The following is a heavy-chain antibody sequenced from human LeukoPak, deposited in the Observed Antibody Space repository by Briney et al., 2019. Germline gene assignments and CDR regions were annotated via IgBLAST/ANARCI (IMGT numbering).Heavy chain of an antibody. CDR2: ISGYNGNT. D-gene: IGHD1-26*01. Sequence: ASVKVSCKASGYTFTSYAISWVRQAPGQGPEWMGWISGYNGNTNYPQRLQGRVTMTTDTSTSIAYMELRSLRSDDTAVYYCARDAPYSGSYLDYWVQGTLVTVSS. CDR1: GYTFTSYA. V-gene: IGHV1-18*01. CDR3: ARDAPYSGSYLDY. J-gene: IGHJ4*02.